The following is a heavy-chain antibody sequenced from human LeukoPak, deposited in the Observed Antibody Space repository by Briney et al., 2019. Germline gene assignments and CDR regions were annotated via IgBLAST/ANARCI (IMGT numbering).Heavy chain of an antibody. V-gene: IGHV4-31*03. Sequence: SETLSLTCTVSTVSFSGGAYYWSWIRQYPGKGLEWIGYIYYSGSTYCSPSLRSRASISIDTSKNQFSLKLTSVTAADTAVYYCARRSSGYYVFDFWGQGILVTVSS. J-gene: IGHJ4*02. D-gene: IGHD3-22*01. CDR3: ARRSSGYYVFDF. CDR1: TVSFSGGAYY. CDR2: IYYSGST.